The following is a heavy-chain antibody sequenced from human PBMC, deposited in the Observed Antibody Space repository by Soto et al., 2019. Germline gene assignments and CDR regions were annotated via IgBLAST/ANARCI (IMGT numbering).Heavy chain of an antibody. CDR2: IDPYDSYT. V-gene: IGHV5-10-1*01. D-gene: IGHD3-10*01. CDR3: ARPPLSGFGKCAMDV. CDR1: WYSFTHYW. J-gene: IGHJ6*02. Sequence: GGALKISCKGSWYSFTHYWFSWVRQMPGKGLEWMGRIDPYDSYTNYSPSFQGHVTISVDKSISTAYLQWSSLKASDTAMYYCARPPLSGFGKCAMDVWGQGTTVTVSS.